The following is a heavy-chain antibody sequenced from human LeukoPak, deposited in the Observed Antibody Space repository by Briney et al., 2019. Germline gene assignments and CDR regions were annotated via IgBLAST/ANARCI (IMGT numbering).Heavy chain of an antibody. CDR3: ARHTSALSHDF. Sequence: GESLKISCQGSGYSFDNYWIAWVRQMPGKGLELMGVIYPADSDNKYSPSLQVEVTISADKSINTAYMQWSSLKASDTAIYYCARHTSALSHDFWGQGTLVTVSS. CDR2: IYPADSDN. V-gene: IGHV5-51*01. CDR1: GYSFDNYW. J-gene: IGHJ4*02. D-gene: IGHD3-16*02.